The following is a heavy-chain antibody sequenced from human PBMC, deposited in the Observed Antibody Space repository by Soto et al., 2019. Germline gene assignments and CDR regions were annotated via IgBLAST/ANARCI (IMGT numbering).Heavy chain of an antibody. D-gene: IGHD3-10*01. CDR3: ARRRGHIRFGEIYDY. J-gene: IGHJ4*02. CDR2: IYYSGST. CDR1: GGSISSSSYY. Sequence: PSETLSLTCTVSGGSISSSSYYWGWIRQPPGKGLEWIGSIYYSGSTYYNPSLKSRVTISVDTSKNQFSLKLSSVTAADTAVYYCARRRGHIRFGEIYDYWGQGTLVTVSS. V-gene: IGHV4-39*01.